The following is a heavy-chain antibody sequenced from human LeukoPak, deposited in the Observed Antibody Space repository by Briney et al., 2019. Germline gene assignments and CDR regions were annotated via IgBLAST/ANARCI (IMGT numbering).Heavy chain of an antibody. V-gene: IGHV3-15*01. Sequence: GGSLRLSCATSQFNFNKFGMTWVRQAPGKGLEWVGRIKSKTDGGTTDYAAPVKGRFTISRDDSKNTLYLQMNSLKTEDTAVYYCTTPSRGYCSGGSCCSDYWGQGTLVTVSS. D-gene: IGHD2-15*01. CDR3: TTPSRGYCSGGSCCSDY. CDR1: QFNFNKFG. J-gene: IGHJ4*02. CDR2: IKSKTDGGTT.